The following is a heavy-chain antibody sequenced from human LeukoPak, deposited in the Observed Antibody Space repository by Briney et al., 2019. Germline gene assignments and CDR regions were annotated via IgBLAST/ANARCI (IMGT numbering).Heavy chain of an antibody. CDR3: AKDRRCTNGVCSNNWFDP. V-gene: IGHV3-23*01. J-gene: IGHJ5*02. CDR1: GFTFSSYA. CDR2: ISRSGGST. D-gene: IGHD2-8*01. Sequence: GGSLRLSCAASGFTFSSYAMSWVRQAPGKGLEWVSAISRSGGSTYYADSVKGRFTISRDNSKNTLYLQMNSLRAEDTAVYYCAKDRRCTNGVCSNNWFDPWGQGTLVTVSS.